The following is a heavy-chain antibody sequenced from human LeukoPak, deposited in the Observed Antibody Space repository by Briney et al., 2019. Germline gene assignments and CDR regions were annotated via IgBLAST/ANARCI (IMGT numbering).Heavy chain of an antibody. Sequence: SETLSLTCTVSGGSISSYYWSWIRQPAGKGLGWIGRIYTSGSTNYNPSLKSRVTMSVDTSKNQFSLKLSSVTAADTAVYYCARDVDTAMDYWGQGTLITVSS. J-gene: IGHJ4*02. D-gene: IGHD5-18*01. CDR2: IYTSGST. CDR1: GGSISSYY. CDR3: ARDVDTAMDY. V-gene: IGHV4-4*07.